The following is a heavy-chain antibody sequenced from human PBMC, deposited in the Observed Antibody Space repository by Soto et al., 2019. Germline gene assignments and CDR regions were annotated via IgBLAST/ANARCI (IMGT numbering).Heavy chain of an antibody. CDR3: ARAVNPSLYYFDY. D-gene: IGHD2-2*01. CDR2: INAGNGNT. CDR1: GYTFTSYA. V-gene: IGHV1-3*01. J-gene: IGHJ4*02. Sequence: ASVKVSCKASGYTFTSYAMHWVRQAPGQRLEWMGWINAGNGNTKYSQKFQGRVTITRDTSASTAYMELSSLRSEDTAVYYCARAVNPSLYYFDYWGQGTLVTVSS.